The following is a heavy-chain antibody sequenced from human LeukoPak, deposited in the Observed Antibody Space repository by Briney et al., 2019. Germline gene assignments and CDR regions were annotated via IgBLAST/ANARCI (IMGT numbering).Heavy chain of an antibody. Sequence: GGSLRLSCAASGFTFSIYAMGWVRQAPGKGLEWVSAISGSGGSTYYADSVKGRFTISRDNSKNTLYLQMNSLRAEDTAVYYCAKDREYSTSSGGLDYWGQGTLVTVSS. CDR1: GFTFSIYA. D-gene: IGHD6-6*01. CDR3: AKDREYSTSSGGLDY. V-gene: IGHV3-23*01. CDR2: ISGSGGST. J-gene: IGHJ4*02.